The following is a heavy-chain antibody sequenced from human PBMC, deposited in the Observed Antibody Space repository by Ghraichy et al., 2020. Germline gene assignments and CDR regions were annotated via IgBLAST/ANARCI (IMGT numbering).Heavy chain of an antibody. CDR1: GFTFSSYA. Sequence: GESLNISCAASGFTFSSYAMHWVRQAPGKGLEWVAVISYDGSNKYYADSVKGRFTISRDNSKNTLYLQMNSLRAEDTAVYYCARALGIAAAGLNWFDPWGQGTLVTVSS. D-gene: IGHD6-13*01. CDR3: ARALGIAAAGLNWFDP. CDR2: ISYDGSNK. J-gene: IGHJ5*02. V-gene: IGHV3-30-3*01.